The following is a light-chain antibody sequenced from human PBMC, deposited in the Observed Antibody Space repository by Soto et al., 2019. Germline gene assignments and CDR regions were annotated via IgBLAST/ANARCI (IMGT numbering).Light chain of an antibody. CDR2: DVT. CDR3: SSCASSSPWV. J-gene: IGLJ2*01. V-gene: IGLV2-14*01. CDR1: SSDVGGYNY. Sequence: QSALTQPASVSGSPGQSSTISCTGTSSDVGGYNYVSWYQQYPGKAPKHMIYDVTNRPLGVSNRFSGSESGNTASLTIAGLQAEEEADYYCSSCASSSPWVFGGGTKLTVL.